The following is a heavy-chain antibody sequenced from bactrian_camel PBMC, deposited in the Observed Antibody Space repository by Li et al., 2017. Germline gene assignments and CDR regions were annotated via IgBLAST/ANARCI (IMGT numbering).Heavy chain of an antibody. CDR1: GDTIGRYC. Sequence: HVQLVESGGGSVQVGGSLRLSCVASGDTIGRYCMGWFRQIPDKEREGVAGIESDGSTSYADSVKGRFTISKDNTKNILYLQMNNLSLEDTAMYYCAADQRSVSWCKMQGGSIDSYTYSGEGTQVTVS. CDR2: IESDGST. V-gene: IGHV3S55*01. J-gene: IGHJ4*01. D-gene: IGHD1*01. CDR3: AADQRSVSWCKMQGGSIDSYTY.